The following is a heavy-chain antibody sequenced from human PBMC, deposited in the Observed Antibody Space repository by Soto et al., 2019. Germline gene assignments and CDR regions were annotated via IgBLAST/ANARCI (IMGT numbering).Heavy chain of an antibody. CDR1: GYTFTSYY. Sequence: ASVKVSCKASGYTFTSYYMHWVRQAPGQGLEWMGIINPSSGGTSCAQKFQGRVTMSTDTSTSTVYMELRNLRSEDTAVYYCASYPSFTLRSAGFYFQHWAQGTLVTVSS. D-gene: IGHD6-13*01. CDR3: ASYPSFTLRSAGFYFQH. CDR2: INPSSGGT. V-gene: IGHV1-46*01. J-gene: IGHJ1*01.